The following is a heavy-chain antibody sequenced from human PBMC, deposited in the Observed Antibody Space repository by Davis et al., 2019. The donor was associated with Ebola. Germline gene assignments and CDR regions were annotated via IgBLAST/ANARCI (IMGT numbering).Heavy chain of an antibody. D-gene: IGHD3-22*01. V-gene: IGHV3-30-3*01. CDR3: AKSTMIVGDWDFDY. CDR2: ISYDGSTE. CDR1: EFTFNKYA. Sequence: GESLKISCAASEFTFNKYAMHWVRQAPGKGLEWVAIISYDGSTEYYADSVKGRFTISRDNSENTLHLQMNSLRADDTAVYYCAKSTMIVGDWDFDYWGQGTLVTVSS. J-gene: IGHJ4*02.